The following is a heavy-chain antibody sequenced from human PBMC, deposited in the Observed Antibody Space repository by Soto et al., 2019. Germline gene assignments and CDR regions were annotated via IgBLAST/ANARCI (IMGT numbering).Heavy chain of an antibody. CDR1: GFTFSDYY. CDR2: ISSRSSYT. CDR3: ASPNSEYLDALDI. Sequence: GGSLRLSCAASGFTFSDYYMSWIRQAPGKGLEWVSHISSRSSYTNYADSVKGRFTISRDNSKNTLYLQMNSLRAEDTAVYYCASPNSEYLDALDIWGQGTMVTVSS. V-gene: IGHV3-11*06. D-gene: IGHD2-2*01. J-gene: IGHJ3*02.